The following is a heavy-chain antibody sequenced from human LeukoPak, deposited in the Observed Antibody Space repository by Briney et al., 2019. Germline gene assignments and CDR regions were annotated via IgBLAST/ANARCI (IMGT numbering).Heavy chain of an antibody. CDR3: AKEGGYSSSSGRNDY. CDR2: IYSDNT. J-gene: IGHJ4*02. V-gene: IGHV3-53*01. Sequence: PGESLRLSCTVSGFTVSSNSMSWVRQAPGKGLEWVSFIYSDNTHYSDSVKGRFTISRDNSKNTLYLQMNSLRAEDTAVYYCAKEGGYSSSSGRNDYWGQGTLVTVSS. D-gene: IGHD6-6*01. CDR1: GFTVSSNS.